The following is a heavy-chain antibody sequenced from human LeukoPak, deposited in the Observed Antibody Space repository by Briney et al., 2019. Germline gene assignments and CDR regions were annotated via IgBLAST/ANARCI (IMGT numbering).Heavy chain of an antibody. J-gene: IGHJ5*02. CDR2: INPNSGGT. Sequence: ASVKVSCKASGYTFTGYYMHWVRQAPGQGLEWMGWINPNSGGTNCAQKFQGRVTMTRDTSISTAYMELSRLRSDDTAVYYCARAIARSGSYLNWFDPWGQGTLVTVSS. CDR3: ARAIARSGSYLNWFDP. V-gene: IGHV1-2*02. CDR1: GYTFTGYY. D-gene: IGHD3-10*01.